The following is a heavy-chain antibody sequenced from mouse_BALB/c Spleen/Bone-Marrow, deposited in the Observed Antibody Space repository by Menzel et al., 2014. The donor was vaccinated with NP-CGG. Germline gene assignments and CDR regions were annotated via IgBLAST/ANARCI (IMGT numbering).Heavy chain of an antibody. D-gene: IGHD1-1*01. CDR2: INPSNGRT. CDR1: GYTFTGYW. CDR3: ARLIYGSSYIVDF. J-gene: IGHJ4*01. Sequence: VKLQESGAELVKPGASVKLSCKASGYTFTGYWMHWVKQRPGQGLEWIGEINPSNGRTNYNEKFKSMATLTVDKSPSTAYMQLSSPTSEDSAVFYCARLIYGSSYIVDFWGQGTSVTGSS. V-gene: IGHV1S81*02.